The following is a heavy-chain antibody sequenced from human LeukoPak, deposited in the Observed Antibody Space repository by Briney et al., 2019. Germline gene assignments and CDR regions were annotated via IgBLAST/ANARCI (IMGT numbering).Heavy chain of an antibody. CDR3: ASVPPERLYSGSPFDY. V-gene: IGHV4-4*02. Sequence: PSGTLSLTCAVSGGSISSSNWWSWVRQPPGKGLEWIGEIYHSGSTNYNPSLKSRVTISVDKSKNQFSLKLSSVTAADTAVYYCASVPPERLYSGSPFDYWGQGTLVTVSS. CDR1: GGSISSSNW. J-gene: IGHJ4*02. D-gene: IGHD1-26*01. CDR2: IYHSGST.